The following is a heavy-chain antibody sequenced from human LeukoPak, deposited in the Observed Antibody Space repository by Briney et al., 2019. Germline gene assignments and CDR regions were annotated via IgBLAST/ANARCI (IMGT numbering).Heavy chain of an antibody. J-gene: IGHJ4*02. CDR1: GFTFSRDA. CDR2: IWFDGSNK. D-gene: IGHD1-7*01. Sequence: GRSLRLSCGASGFTFSRDAMHWVRQAPGKGLEWVAVIWFDGSNKYYADSVKGRFTVSRDNSRNTLYLQMNSLGAEDTAVYYCAKEGEAYELNYFDYWGQGTLVTVSS. V-gene: IGHV3-33*06. CDR3: AKEGEAYELNYFDY.